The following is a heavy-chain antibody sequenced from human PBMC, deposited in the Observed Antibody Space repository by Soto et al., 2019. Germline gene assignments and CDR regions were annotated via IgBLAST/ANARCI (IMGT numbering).Heavy chain of an antibody. D-gene: IGHD1-26*01. CDR2: INASGNKT. CDR1: GFIFMNYA. CDR3: AKDLGSNGWGATIDS. J-gene: IGHJ4*02. Sequence: HPGGSLRLSCAASGFIFMNYATTWVRQARGEGLEWVSTINASGNKTKYADSVKGRFTISRDNSKNTLFLQMDALRADDTAVYYCAKDLGSNGWGATIDSWGQGTPVTVSS. V-gene: IGHV3-23*01.